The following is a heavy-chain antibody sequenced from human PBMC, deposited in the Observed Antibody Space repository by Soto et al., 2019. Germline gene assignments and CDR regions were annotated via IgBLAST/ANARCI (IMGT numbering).Heavy chain of an antibody. CDR3: ARGSGGPYDILTGYAY. Sequence: SETLSLTCTVSGGSISSGDYYWSWIRQPPGKGLEWIGYIYYSGSTYYNPSLKSRVTISVDTSKNQFSLKLSSVTAADTAVYYCARGSGGPYDILTGYAYWGQGTLVTVSS. J-gene: IGHJ4*02. CDR2: IYYSGST. D-gene: IGHD3-9*01. CDR1: GGSISSGDYY. V-gene: IGHV4-30-4*01.